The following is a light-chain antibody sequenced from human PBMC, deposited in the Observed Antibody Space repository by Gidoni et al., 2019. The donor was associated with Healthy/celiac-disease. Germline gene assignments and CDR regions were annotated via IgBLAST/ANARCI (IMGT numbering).Light chain of an antibody. CDR2: WAY. CDR3: QQYYSTPYT. Sequence: DIVMTQSPDSLAVSLGERATINCKSSQSVLYSSNNKNYVAWYQQKPGQPPKLLIYWAYTRESGVPDRFSGRGSVTDLNLIISSLQAEDVAVYYCQQYYSTPYTFGQGIKLEIK. V-gene: IGKV4-1*01. CDR1: QSVLYSSNNKNY. J-gene: IGKJ2*01.